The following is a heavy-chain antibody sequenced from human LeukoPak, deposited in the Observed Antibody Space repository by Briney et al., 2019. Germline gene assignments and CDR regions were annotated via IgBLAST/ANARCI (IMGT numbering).Heavy chain of an antibody. D-gene: IGHD3-22*01. CDR1: GFTFGSYW. CDR2: IKEDGSEK. Sequence: GGSLRLSCAASGFTFGSYWMSWVRQAPGKGLEWVANIKEDGSEKYYVDSVKGRFTISRDNAKNSLYLQMNSLRAEDTAVYYCARGRYYYDSSGYYVTSIGFDYWGQGTLVTVSS. V-gene: IGHV3-7*03. CDR3: ARGRYYYDSSGYYVTSIGFDY. J-gene: IGHJ4*02.